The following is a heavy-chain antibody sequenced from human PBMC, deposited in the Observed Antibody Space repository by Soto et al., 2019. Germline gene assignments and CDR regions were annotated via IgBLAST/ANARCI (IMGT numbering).Heavy chain of an antibody. CDR2: VSYDGSNK. Sequence: VQLLESGGGLVQPGGSLRLSCAASGFTFSSYGMHWVRQAPGKGLEWVAVVSYDGSNKYYADSVKGRFTISRDNSKNTLYLQMNSLRAEDTAVYYCAKDKGSSGSYCAYWGQGTLVTVSS. V-gene: IGHV3-30*18. D-gene: IGHD1-26*01. J-gene: IGHJ4*02. CDR3: AKDKGSSGSYCAY. CDR1: GFTFSSYG.